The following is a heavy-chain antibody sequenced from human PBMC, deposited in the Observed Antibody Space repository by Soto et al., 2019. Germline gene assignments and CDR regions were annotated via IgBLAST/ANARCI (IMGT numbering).Heavy chain of an antibody. D-gene: IGHD6-13*01. CDR1: GFTFSDYY. CDR2: ISSSGSTI. CDR3: VSYSSSWAPATFDY. Sequence: QVQLVESGGGLGKPGGSLRLSCAASGFTFSDYYMSWIRQAPGKGLEWVSYISSSGSTIYYADSVKGRFTISRDNPKNSLDLQMNSLRAEDTAVYYCVSYSSSWAPATFDYWVQGTLITVSS. J-gene: IGHJ4*02. V-gene: IGHV3-11*01.